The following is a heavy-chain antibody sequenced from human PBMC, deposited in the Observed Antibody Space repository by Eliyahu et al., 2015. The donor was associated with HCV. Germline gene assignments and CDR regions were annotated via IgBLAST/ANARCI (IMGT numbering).Heavy chain of an antibody. CDR2: IKSKTDGGTT. CDR3: TTHSLWFRELFPDY. CDR1: GFTFSNAW. D-gene: IGHD3-10*01. J-gene: IGHJ4*02. Sequence: EVQLVESGGGLVKPGGSLRLSCAASGFTFSNAWMSWVRQAPGKGLEWVGRIKSKTDGGTTDYAAPVKGRFTISRDDSKNTLYLQMNSLKTEDTAVYYCTTHSLWFRELFPDYWGQGTLVTVSS. V-gene: IGHV3-15*01.